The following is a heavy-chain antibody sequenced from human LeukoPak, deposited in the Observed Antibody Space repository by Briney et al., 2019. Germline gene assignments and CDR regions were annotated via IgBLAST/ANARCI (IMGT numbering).Heavy chain of an antibody. D-gene: IGHD4-17*01. CDR3: AKDQGRGTTYFNLGDY. J-gene: IGHJ4*02. CDR1: GFTFSSYG. Sequence: PGGSLRLSCAASGFTFSSYGMHWVRQAPGKGLEWVAVISYDGSSKYYADSVKGRIIISRDNSKNTLYLQMNSLRVEDTAAYYCAKDQGRGTTYFNLGDYWGQGTLVTVSS. V-gene: IGHV3-30*18. CDR2: ISYDGSSK.